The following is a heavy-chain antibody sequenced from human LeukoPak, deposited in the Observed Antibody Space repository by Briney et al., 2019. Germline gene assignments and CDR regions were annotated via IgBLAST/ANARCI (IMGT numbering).Heavy chain of an antibody. J-gene: IGHJ4*02. CDR3: ARDKMGGIYYDPYFDY. Sequence: PSETLSLTCTVSGGSISSYYWSWIRQPAGKGLEWIGRIYTSGSTNYNPSLKSRVTMSVDTSKNQFSLKLSSVTAADTAVYYCARDKMGGIYYDPYFDYWGQGTLVTVSS. CDR2: IYTSGST. V-gene: IGHV4-4*07. CDR1: GGSISSYY. D-gene: IGHD3-22*01.